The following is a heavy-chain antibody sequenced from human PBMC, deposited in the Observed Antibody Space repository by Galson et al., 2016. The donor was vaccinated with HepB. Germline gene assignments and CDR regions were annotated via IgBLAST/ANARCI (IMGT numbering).Heavy chain of an antibody. CDR1: GFNFRSYA. CDR3: ARPRHYDFWSGYSD. D-gene: IGHD3-3*01. J-gene: IGHJ4*02. CDR2: ISYDGSSK. Sequence: SLRLSCAASGFNFRSYAMHWVRRAPGKGLEWVAVISYDGSSKYYADSVKGRFTISRDNSKSTLYVQMNSLRAEDTAVYYCARPRHYDFWSGYSDWGQGALVTVSS. V-gene: IGHV3-30-3*01.